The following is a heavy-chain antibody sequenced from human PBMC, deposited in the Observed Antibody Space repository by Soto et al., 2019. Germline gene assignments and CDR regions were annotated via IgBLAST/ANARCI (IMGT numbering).Heavy chain of an antibody. CDR2: ISGNNANI. Sequence: GGSLSLSFVASGFTFSTSSLNWFPRAPGRGPEWLSYISGNNANIYYEDSVRGRFTISRENVKRSLFLQMDSLRDEDTAVYYCARQVYTVVTPIDLWGQGTLVTVSS. D-gene: IGHD2-21*02. V-gene: IGHV3-48*02. J-gene: IGHJ5*02. CDR3: ARQVYTVVTPIDL. CDR1: GFTFSTSS.